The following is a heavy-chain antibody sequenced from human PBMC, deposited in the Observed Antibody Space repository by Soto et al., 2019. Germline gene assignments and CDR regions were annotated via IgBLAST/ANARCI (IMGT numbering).Heavy chain of an antibody. J-gene: IGHJ4*02. CDR3: ARYFRGSGRYFFDH. D-gene: IGHD6-19*01. CDR2: INQDGSGT. V-gene: IGHV3-7*03. CDR1: GGSFSGYY. Sequence: TSETLSLTCAVYGGSFSGYYWNWIRQPPGKGLEWVANINQDGSGTYYVDSVKGRFTISRDNAKNSLYLQMNSLRAEDTAVYYCARYFRGSGRYFFDHWGQGTLVTVSS.